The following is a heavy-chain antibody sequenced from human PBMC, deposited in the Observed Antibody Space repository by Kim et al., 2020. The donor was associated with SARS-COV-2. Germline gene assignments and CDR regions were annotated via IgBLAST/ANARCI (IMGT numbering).Heavy chain of an antibody. CDR3: AKPRRDYAIVVVRAFFDY. Sequence: GGSLRLSCAASGFTFSSYAMSWVRQAPGKGLEWVSAISGSGGSTYYADSVKGRFTISRDNSKNTLYLQRNSLRAEDTAVYYCAKPRRDYAIVVVRAFFDYWGQGTLVTVSS. J-gene: IGHJ4*02. CDR1: GFTFSSYA. CDR2: ISGSGGST. V-gene: IGHV3-23*01. D-gene: IGHD3-22*01.